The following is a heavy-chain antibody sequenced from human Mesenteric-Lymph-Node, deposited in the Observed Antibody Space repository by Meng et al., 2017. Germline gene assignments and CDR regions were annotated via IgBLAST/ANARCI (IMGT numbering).Heavy chain of an antibody. J-gene: IGHJ4*02. Sequence: GESLKISCAGSGFTFSSYGMGWVRQAPGKGLEWVAVIGRSNDATYNGDSVKGRFTISRDNSKNFMYLQMNTLSAEDTAVYYCVRDPGWGAFDYWGQGTLVTVSS. CDR3: VRDPGWGAFDY. V-gene: IGHV3-23*01. CDR2: IGRSNDAT. CDR1: GFTFSSYG. D-gene: IGHD1-26*01.